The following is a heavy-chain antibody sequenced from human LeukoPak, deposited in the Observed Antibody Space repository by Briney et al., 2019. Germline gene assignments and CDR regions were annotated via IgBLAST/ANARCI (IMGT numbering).Heavy chain of an antibody. D-gene: IGHD1/OR15-1a*01. V-gene: IGHV4-59*01. J-gene: IGHJ4*02. CDR3: ARSHSPTNFDY. CDR2: IYYSGST. CDR1: GGSSSGNY. Sequence: PSETLSLTCTVSGGSSSGNYWSWIRQPPGKGLEWIGNIYYSGSTNYNPSLKSRVTISLDTSKNQFSLKLSSVTAADTAVYYCARSHSPTNFDYWGQGTLVTVSS.